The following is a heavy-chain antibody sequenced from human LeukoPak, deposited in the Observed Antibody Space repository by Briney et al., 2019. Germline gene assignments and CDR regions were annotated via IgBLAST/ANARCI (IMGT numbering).Heavy chain of an antibody. CDR3: ARGRGGSSLTFDP. J-gene: IGHJ5*02. V-gene: IGHV4-34*01. CDR2: TNHSGST. Sequence: PSETLSLTCAVYGGSFSGYYWSWIRQPPGKGLEWIGETNHSGSTNYNPSLKSRVTISVDTSKNQFSLKLSSVTAADTAVYYCARGRGGSSLTFDPWGQGTLVTVSS. D-gene: IGHD6-13*01. CDR1: GGSFSGYY.